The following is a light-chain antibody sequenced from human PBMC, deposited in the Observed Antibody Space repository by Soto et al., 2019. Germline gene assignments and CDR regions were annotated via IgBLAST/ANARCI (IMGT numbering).Light chain of an antibody. CDR2: ATS. V-gene: IGKV3-15*01. CDR1: QSVGNN. Sequence: EIVLTQSPATLSVSPGERATLSCRAGQSVGNNFAWYQQKPGQAPRLLIFATSTRATGVPARFSGSGSGTEFTLTISSLQSEDFAVYYCQQYGDWPLTFGGGAKVEIE. CDR3: QQYGDWPLT. J-gene: IGKJ4*01.